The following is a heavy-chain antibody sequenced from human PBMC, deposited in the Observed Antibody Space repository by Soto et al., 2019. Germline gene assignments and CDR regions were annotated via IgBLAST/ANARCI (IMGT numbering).Heavy chain of an antibody. V-gene: IGHV5-51*01. CDR1: GDSFTGFW. D-gene: IGHD6-19*01. CDR3: TRQHPLDSRVVYT. CDR2: IYPRDSDT. J-gene: IGHJ4*02. Sequence: GESLKISCKVSGDSFTGFWIGWVRQVHGKGLEWLGSIYPRDSDTRYSTSFQVQVTISADKSLSTAYLQWNSLQASDTAIYYCTRQHPLDSRVVYTWCQGTLVTVSS.